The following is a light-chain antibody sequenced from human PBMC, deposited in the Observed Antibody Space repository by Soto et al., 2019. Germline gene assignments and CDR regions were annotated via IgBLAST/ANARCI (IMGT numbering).Light chain of an antibody. CDR3: QAWDSSLNYV. V-gene: IGLV3-1*01. Sequence: SYELTQPPSVSVSPGQTASITCSGDKLGDKYACWYQQKPGQSPVLVIYQDSKRPSGIPERFSGSNSGNTATLTISGTQAMDEADYSCQAWDSSLNYVFGTGTKVTVL. CDR1: KLGDKY. CDR2: QDS. J-gene: IGLJ1*01.